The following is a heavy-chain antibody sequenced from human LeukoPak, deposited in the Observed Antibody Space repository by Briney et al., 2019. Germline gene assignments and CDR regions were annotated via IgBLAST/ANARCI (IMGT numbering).Heavy chain of an antibody. CDR3: AKIYSSSWYGLIDY. Sequence: GGSLRLSCAASGFTYSSYAMSWVRQAPGKGLEWVSAISGSGGSTYYADSVKGRFTISRDNSKNTLYLQMNSLRAEDTAVYYCAKIYSSSWYGLIDYWGQGTLVTVSS. D-gene: IGHD6-13*01. CDR1: GFTYSSYA. CDR2: ISGSGGST. V-gene: IGHV3-23*01. J-gene: IGHJ4*02.